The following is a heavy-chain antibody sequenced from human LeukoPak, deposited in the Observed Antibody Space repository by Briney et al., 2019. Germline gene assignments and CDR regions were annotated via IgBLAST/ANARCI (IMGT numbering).Heavy chain of an antibody. CDR2: IIPILGTA. J-gene: IGHJ3*02. V-gene: IGHV1-69*08. CDR1: GGTFSSYT. Sequence: SVKVSCKASGGTFSSYTISWVRQAPGQGLEWMGRIIPILGTANYAQKFQGRVTITADKSTSTAYMELSSLRSEDTAVYYCARSLGSDDAFDIWGQGTMVTVSS. D-gene: IGHD7-27*01. CDR3: ARSLGSDDAFDI.